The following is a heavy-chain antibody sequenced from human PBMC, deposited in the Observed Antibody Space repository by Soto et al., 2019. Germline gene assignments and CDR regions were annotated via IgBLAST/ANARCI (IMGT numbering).Heavy chain of an antibody. J-gene: IGHJ6*02. CDR1: GFIFSTYA. CDR3: TRDSGIVLVPVTSMDV. Sequence: QVQLVESGGGVVQPGRSLRLSGAASGFIFSTYAMHWVRQAPGKGLEWVALISYDGGNEYYADSVKGRFTISRDDSENTLYLQMIGLRAEDTAVYYCTRDSGIVLVPVTSMDVWGQGTTVTVSS. D-gene: IGHD2-2*01. V-gene: IGHV3-30-3*01. CDR2: ISYDGGNE.